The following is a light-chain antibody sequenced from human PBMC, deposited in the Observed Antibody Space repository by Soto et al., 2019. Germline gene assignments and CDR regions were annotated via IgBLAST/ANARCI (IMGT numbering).Light chain of an antibody. J-gene: IGKJ2*01. CDR2: ATS. Sequence: DIQMTQSPSSLSAAVGDSVTITCRASQDINKYLNWYHQTPGKAPKLLVFATSTLHNGVPSRFSGSRSGTDFSLTITSLQPEDFATYYCQQSYSSPYTFGLGTKLEIK. CDR3: QQSYSSPYT. V-gene: IGKV1-39*01. CDR1: QDINKY.